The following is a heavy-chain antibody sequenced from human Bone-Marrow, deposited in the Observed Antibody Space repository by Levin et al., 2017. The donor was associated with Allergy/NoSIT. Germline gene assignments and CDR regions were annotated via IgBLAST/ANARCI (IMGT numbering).Heavy chain of an antibody. J-gene: IGHJ6*02. CDR1: GFTFSSYE. D-gene: IGHD3-10*01. V-gene: IGHV3-48*03. Sequence: GESLKISCAASGFTFSSYEMNWVRQAPGKGLEWVSYISSSGSTIYYADSVKGRFTISRDNAKNSLYLQMNSLRAEDTAVYYCARDQGARRVRGVIISGYYGMDVWGQGTTVTVSS. CDR3: ARDQGARRVRGVIISGYYGMDV. CDR2: ISSSGSTI.